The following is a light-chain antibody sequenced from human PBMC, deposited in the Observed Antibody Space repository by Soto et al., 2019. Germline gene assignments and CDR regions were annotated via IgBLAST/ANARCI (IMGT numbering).Light chain of an antibody. Sequence: QSALTQPPSASGSPGQSVTISCTGTSSDVGAYNYVSWYQQHPGKAPKLMIYEVSKRPSGVPDRFSGSKSVNTASLTVSGLQAEDEADYYCSSYASGNNVLFAGGTKLTVL. J-gene: IGLJ2*01. V-gene: IGLV2-8*01. CDR3: SSYASGNNVL. CDR1: SSDVGAYNY. CDR2: EVS.